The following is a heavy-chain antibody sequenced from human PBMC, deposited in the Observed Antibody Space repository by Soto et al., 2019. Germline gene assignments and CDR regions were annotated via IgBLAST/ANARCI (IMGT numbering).Heavy chain of an antibody. D-gene: IGHD6-19*01. V-gene: IGHV4-30-2*01. CDR3: ARAGGLGAVAVDY. J-gene: IGHJ4*02. CDR2: IYDGGST. CDR1: GGSISSGGYS. Sequence: QLQLQESGSGLVKPSQTLSLTCAVSGGSISSGGYSWSWIRQPPGKGLEWIGYIYDGGSTYYNPSLKSRVTISVDRSKNQFSLKLSSVTAADTAVYYCARAGGLGAVAVDYWGQGTLVTVSS.